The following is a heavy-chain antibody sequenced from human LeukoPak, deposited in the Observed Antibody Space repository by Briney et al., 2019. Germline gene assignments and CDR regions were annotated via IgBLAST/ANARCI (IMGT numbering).Heavy chain of an antibody. CDR3: TRDQTPYY. V-gene: IGHV3-73*01. Sequence: GGSLRLSCAASGFTFSGSAMHWVRQASGKGLEWVGRIRSKANNYATAYAASVKGRFTISRDDSKNTAYLQMNSLKTEDTAVYYCTRDQTPYYWGQGTLVTVSS. CDR1: GFTFSGSA. CDR2: IRSKANNYAT. J-gene: IGHJ4*02.